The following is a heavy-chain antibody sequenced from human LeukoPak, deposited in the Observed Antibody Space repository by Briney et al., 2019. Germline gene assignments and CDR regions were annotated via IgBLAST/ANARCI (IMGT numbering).Heavy chain of an antibody. CDR1: GGSISSYY. J-gene: IGHJ4*02. V-gene: IGHV4-59*08. CDR3: ARLSYDYGGNSIVY. D-gene: IGHD4-23*01. Sequence: SETLSLTCTVSGGSISSYYWSWIRQPPGKGLEWIGYIYYSGSTNYNPSLKSRVTISVDTSKNQFSLKLSSVTAADTAVYYCARLSYDYGGNSIVYWGPGTLVTVSS. CDR2: IYYSGST.